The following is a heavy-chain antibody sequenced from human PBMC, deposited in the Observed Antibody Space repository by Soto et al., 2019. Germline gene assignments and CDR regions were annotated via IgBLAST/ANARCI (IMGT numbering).Heavy chain of an antibody. CDR1: GFTFSNFA. J-gene: IGHJ6*03. D-gene: IGHD2-2*01. CDR3: AKDTSSSPYYMDV. Sequence: EVQVLESGGGSVQPGGSLRLSCAASGFTFSNFAMSWVRHAPGRGREWVSEITGSTGTTYYADSEKGRFIISRDNSKNTVHLQMNSLRAEDTAVYYCAKDTSSSPYYMDVWGKGTTVTVSS. CDR2: ITGSTGTT. V-gene: IGHV3-23*01.